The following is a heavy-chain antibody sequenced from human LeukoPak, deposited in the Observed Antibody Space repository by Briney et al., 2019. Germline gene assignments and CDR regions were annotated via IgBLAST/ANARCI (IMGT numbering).Heavy chain of an antibody. J-gene: IGHJ3*02. CDR1: GFTFSNAW. CDR2: IKGKTDGGTT. Sequence: GGSLRLPCAASGFTFSNAWMSWVRQAPGKGLEWVGRIKGKTDGGTTDYAAPVKGRFTISRDDSKNTLYLQMNSLKTEDTAVYYCTTGITMIVVVIQDAFDIWGQGTMVTVSS. D-gene: IGHD3-22*01. CDR3: TTGITMIVVVIQDAFDI. V-gene: IGHV3-15*01.